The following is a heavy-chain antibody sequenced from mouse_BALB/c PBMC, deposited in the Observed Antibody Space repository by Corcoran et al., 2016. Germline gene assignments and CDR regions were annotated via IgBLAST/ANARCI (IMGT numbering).Heavy chain of an antibody. Sequence: QIQLVQSGPELKKPGETVKISCKASGYTFTNYGMNWVKQAPGKGLKWMGWINTYTGEPTYADDFKGRFAFSLETSASTAYLQINNLKNEDTATYFCARGNYRSDYYAMDYWGQGTSVTVSS. D-gene: IGHD2-14*01. V-gene: IGHV9-3-1*01. J-gene: IGHJ4*01. CDR3: ARGNYRSDYYAMDY. CDR1: GYTFTNYG. CDR2: INTYTGEP.